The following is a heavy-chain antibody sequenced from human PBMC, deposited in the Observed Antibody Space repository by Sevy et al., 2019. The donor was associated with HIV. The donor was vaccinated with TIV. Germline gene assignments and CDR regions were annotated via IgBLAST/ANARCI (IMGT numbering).Heavy chain of an antibody. D-gene: IGHD4-17*01. CDR3: AREKGTVAILSAFDI. CDR2: IYDSGHT. V-gene: IGHV4-59*01. J-gene: IGHJ3*02. CDR1: GGSFSTYS. Sequence: SETLSLTCTVSGGSFSTYSWNWIRQSPGKGLEWIGYIYDSGHTNYNPSLKSQVTISVDTSKNQCSLKLNSVTAADTAVYYCAREKGTVAILSAFDIWGQGTRVTVSS.